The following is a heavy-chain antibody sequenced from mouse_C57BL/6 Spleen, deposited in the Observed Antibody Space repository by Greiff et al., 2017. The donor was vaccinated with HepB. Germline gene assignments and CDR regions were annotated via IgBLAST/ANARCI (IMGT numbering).Heavy chain of an antibody. Sequence: VQRVESGAELARPGASVKMSCKASGYTFTSYTMHWVKQRPGQGLEWIGYINPSSGYTKYNQKFKDKATLTADKSSSTAYMQLSSLTSEDSAVYYCAANWENWGQGTLVTVSA. J-gene: IGHJ3*01. CDR1: GYTFTSYT. CDR3: AANWEN. V-gene: IGHV1-4*01. D-gene: IGHD4-1*01. CDR2: INPSSGYT.